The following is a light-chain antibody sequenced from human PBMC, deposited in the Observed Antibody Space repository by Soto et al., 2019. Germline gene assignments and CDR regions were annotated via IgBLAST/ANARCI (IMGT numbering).Light chain of an antibody. CDR3: QQYNNLPRT. J-gene: IGKJ4*01. CDR2: GAS. Sequence: VMTHSPAALSVSPGEGASLFCMARQSVSSNLVWYQHRPGQAPRPLNYGASTRATDITARFSGSGSGTEFTLTITSLQPDDYAAYYWQQYNNLPRTFGGGTKVDIK. V-gene: IGKV3-15*01. CDR1: QSVSSN.